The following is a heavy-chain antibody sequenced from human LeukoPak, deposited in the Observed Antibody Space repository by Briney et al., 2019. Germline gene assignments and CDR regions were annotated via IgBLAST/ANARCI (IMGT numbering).Heavy chain of an antibody. CDR2: IIPILGIA. CDR1: GGTCSSYT. D-gene: IGHD2-2*03. CDR3: ARGYCSSTSCYLYYMDV. V-gene: IGHV1-69*02. J-gene: IGHJ6*03. Sequence: GSSVKVSCKASGGTCSSYTISWVRQAPGQGLEWMGRIIPILGIANYAQKFQGRVTITADKSTSTAYMELSSLRSEDTAVYYCARGYCSSTSCYLYYMDVWGKGTTVTVSS.